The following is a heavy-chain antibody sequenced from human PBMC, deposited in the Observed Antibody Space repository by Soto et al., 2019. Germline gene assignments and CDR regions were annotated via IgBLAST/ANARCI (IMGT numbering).Heavy chain of an antibody. J-gene: IGHJ4*02. CDR3: AKADYGDYSLYFDY. Sequence: GSLRLSCAASGFTFSSYAMSWVRQAPGKGLEWVSAISGSGGSTYYADSVKGRFTISRDNSKNTLYLQMNSLRAEGTAVYYCAKADYGDYSLYFDYWGQGTLVTVSS. CDR1: GFTFSSYA. CDR2: ISGSGGST. D-gene: IGHD4-17*01. V-gene: IGHV3-23*01.